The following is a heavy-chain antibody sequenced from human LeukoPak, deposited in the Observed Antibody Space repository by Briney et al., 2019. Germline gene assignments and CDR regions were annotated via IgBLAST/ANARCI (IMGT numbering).Heavy chain of an antibody. D-gene: IGHD3-10*01. V-gene: IGHV1-18*01. Sequence: ASVKVSCKASGYTFTSYDINWVRQATGQGLEWMGWISAYNGNTNYAQKLQGRVTMTTDTSTSTAYMELRSLRSDDTAVYYCARGVWFGELFWFDPWGQGTLVTVSS. CDR2: ISAYNGNT. CDR1: GYTFTSYD. CDR3: ARGVWFGELFWFDP. J-gene: IGHJ5*02.